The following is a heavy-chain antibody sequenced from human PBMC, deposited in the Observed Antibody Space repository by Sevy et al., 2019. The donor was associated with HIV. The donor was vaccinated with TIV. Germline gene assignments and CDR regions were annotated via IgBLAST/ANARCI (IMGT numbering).Heavy chain of an antibody. D-gene: IGHD3-22*01. Sequence: GGSLRLSCTASGFTFGDYAMSWFRQAPGKGLEWVGFIRSKAYGGTTEYAASVKGRFTISGDDSKSIAYLQMNSLKTEDTAVYYCTRDSGLYYYDSSGYYDYWGQGTLVTVSS. CDR2: IRSKAYGGTT. CDR3: TRDSGLYYYDSSGYYDY. CDR1: GFTFGDYA. V-gene: IGHV3-49*03. J-gene: IGHJ4*02.